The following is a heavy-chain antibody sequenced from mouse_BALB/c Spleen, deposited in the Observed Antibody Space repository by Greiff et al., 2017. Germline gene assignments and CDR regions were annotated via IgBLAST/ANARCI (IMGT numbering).Heavy chain of an antibody. V-gene: IGHV2-9*02. J-gene: IGHJ3*01. CDR1: GFSLTSYG. D-gene: IGHD2-10*02. CDR2: IWAGGST. Sequence: VQLVESGPGLVAPSQSLSITCTVSGFSLTSYGVHWVRQPPGKGLEWLGVIWAGGSTNYNSALMSRLSISKDNSKSQVFLKMNSLQTDDTAMYYCARPYGNYDWFAYWGQGTLVTVSA. CDR3: ARPYGNYDWFAY.